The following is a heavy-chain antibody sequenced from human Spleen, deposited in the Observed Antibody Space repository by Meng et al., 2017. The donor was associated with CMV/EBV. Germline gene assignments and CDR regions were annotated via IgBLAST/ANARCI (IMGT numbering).Heavy chain of an antibody. CDR2: IIPIFGTA. D-gene: IGHD3-3*01. CDR3: AGGPYYDFWSGYYLDY. CDR1: GGTFSSYA. Sequence: SVKVSCKASGGTFSSYAISWVRQAPGQGLEWMGGIIPIFGTANYAQKFQGRVTITTDESTSTAYMELSSLRSEDTAVYYCAGGPYYDFWSGYYLDYWGQGTLVTVPQ. V-gene: IGHV1-69*05. J-gene: IGHJ4*02.